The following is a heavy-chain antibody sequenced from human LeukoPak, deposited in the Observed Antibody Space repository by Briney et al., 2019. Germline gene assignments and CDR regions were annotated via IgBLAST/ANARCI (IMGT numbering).Heavy chain of an antibody. J-gene: IGHJ4*02. CDR1: GGSISSYY. Sequence: SETLSLTCTVSGGSISSYYWNWIRQPAGKGLEWIGRIYTSGSTNYNPSLKSRVTMSVDTSKNQFSLKLSSVTAADTAVYYCARDYNWNKLLWYWGQGTLATVSS. CDR3: ARDYNWNKLLWY. CDR2: IYTSGST. D-gene: IGHD1-1*01. V-gene: IGHV4-4*07.